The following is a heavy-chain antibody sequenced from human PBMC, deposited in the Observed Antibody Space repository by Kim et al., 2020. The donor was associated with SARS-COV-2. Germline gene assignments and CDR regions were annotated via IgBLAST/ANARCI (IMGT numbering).Heavy chain of an antibody. D-gene: IGHD3-9*01. CDR2: IYYSGST. V-gene: IGHV4-59*01. CDR1: GGSISSYY. CDR3: ARHYYDILTGYYPYYFDY. J-gene: IGHJ4*02. Sequence: SETLSLTCTVSGGSISSYYWSWIRQPPGKGLEWIGYIYYSGSTNYNPSLKSRVTISVDTSKNQFSLKLSSVTAADTAVYYCARHYYDILTGYYPYYFDYWGQGTLAT.